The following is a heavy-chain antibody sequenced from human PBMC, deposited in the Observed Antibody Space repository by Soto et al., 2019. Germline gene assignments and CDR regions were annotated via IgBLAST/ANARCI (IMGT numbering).Heavy chain of an antibody. Sequence: GGSLRLSCAVSGVTLTDIWMNWVRQAPGKGPEWVARIKSKTDGGTADYAAPVKGRFIISRDDSENTLYLQMNILKTEDTAVYYCSHGYYQYFNSWGQGTLVTVSS. CDR2: IKSKTDGGTA. J-gene: IGHJ4*02. D-gene: IGHD5-18*01. CDR1: GVTLTDIW. V-gene: IGHV3-15*07. CDR3: SHGYYQYFNS.